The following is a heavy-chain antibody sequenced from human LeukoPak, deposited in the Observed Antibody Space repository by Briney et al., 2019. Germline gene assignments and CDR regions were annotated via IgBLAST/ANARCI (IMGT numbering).Heavy chain of an antibody. CDR3: ARAVEALRAFDI. V-gene: IGHV3-21*01. CDR2: ISSSSSYI. Sequence: GRSLRLSCAASGFTFSIYSMNWVRQAPGKGLEWVSSISSSSSYIYYADSVKGRFTISRDNAKNSLYLQMNSLRAEDMAVYYCARAVEALRAFDIWGQGTMVTVSS. J-gene: IGHJ3*02. D-gene: IGHD1-26*01. CDR1: GFTFSIYS.